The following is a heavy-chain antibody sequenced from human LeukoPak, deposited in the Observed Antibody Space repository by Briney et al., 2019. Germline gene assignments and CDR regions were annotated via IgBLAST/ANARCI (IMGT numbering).Heavy chain of an antibody. J-gene: IGHJ5*02. CDR2: ISGSGGST. CDR3: AKAYRPIVVVPAVWFDP. CDR1: GFTFSSYA. V-gene: IGHV3-23*01. Sequence: GGSLRLSCAASGFTFSSYAMSWVRQAPGKGLEWVSAISGSGGSTYYADSVKGRFTISRDNSKNTPYLQMNSLRAEDTAVYYCAKAYRPIVVVPAVWFDPWGQGTLVTVSS. D-gene: IGHD2-2*01.